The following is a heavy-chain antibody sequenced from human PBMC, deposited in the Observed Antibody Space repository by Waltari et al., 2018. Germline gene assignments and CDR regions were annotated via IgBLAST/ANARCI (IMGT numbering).Heavy chain of an antibody. CDR3: ARRGVTMVRGVIDY. D-gene: IGHD3-10*01. CDR2: INHSGST. V-gene: IGHV4-34*01. Sequence: QVQLQQWGAGLLKPSETLSLTCAVYGGSFSGYYWSWIRQPPGKGLEWIGEINHSGSTNYNPSLKSRVTISVDTSKNQFSLKLSSVTAADTAVYYCARRGVTMVRGVIDYWGQGTLVTVSS. J-gene: IGHJ4*02. CDR1: GGSFSGYY.